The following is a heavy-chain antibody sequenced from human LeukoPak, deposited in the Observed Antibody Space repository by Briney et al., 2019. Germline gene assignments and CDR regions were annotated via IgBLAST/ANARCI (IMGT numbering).Heavy chain of an antibody. Sequence: SVKVSCKASGFTFTSSAVQWVRQARGQRLEWIGWIVVGSGNTNYAQKFQERVTITRDMSTSTAYMELSSLRSEDTAVYYCARDLDIVVVAAALRHYGLDVWGQGTTVTVSS. CDR2: IVVGSGNT. D-gene: IGHD2-15*01. J-gene: IGHJ6*02. V-gene: IGHV1-58*01. CDR3: ARDLDIVVVAAALRHYGLDV. CDR1: GFTFTSSA.